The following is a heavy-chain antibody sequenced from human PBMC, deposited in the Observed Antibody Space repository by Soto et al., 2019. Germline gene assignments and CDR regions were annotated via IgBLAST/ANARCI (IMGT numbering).Heavy chain of an antibody. CDR1: GGSVSSNSYS. CDR3: AASQGWLVMGVSRFDY. J-gene: IGHJ4*02. Sequence: SETLSLTCTVSGGSVSSNSYSWGWVRQSPGKGLEWIGTIYSNDNTHYNPSLLSRVTISVDTSKNQFSLKLSSVTAADTAVYYCAASQGWLVMGVSRFDYWGQETLVTVSS. CDR2: IYSNDNT. D-gene: IGHD6-19*01. V-gene: IGHV4-39*07.